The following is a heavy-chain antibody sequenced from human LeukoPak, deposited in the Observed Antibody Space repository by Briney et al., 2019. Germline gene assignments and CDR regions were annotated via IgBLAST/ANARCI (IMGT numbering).Heavy chain of an antibody. V-gene: IGHV3-23*01. Sequence: GGSLRLSCAASGFTFNSYAMSWVRQAPGKGLEWVSAVRETGASTFYADSVKGRFTISRDNSKNTLYLQMNSLRAEDTAIYYCAKEKAGSGSYYVDYWGQGTLVTVSS. CDR2: VRETGAST. CDR3: AKEKAGSGSYYVDY. J-gene: IGHJ4*02. D-gene: IGHD3-10*01. CDR1: GFTFNSYA.